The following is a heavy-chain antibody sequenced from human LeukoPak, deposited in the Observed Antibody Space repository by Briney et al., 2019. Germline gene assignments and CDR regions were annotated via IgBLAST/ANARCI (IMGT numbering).Heavy chain of an antibody. CDR3: ARLDSGPFDYFDY. J-gene: IGHJ4*02. CDR2: IDPSDSYT. Sequence: GESLKISCKGSEYSFTSYWISWVRQMPGKGLEWMGRIDPSDSYTNYSPSFQGHVTISADKSISTAYLQWSSLKASDTAMYYCARLDSGPFDYFDYWGQGTLVTVSS. V-gene: IGHV5-10-1*01. CDR1: EYSFTSYW. D-gene: IGHD5-12*01.